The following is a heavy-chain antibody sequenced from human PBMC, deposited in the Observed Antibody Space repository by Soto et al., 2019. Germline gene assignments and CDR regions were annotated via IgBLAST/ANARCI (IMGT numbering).Heavy chain of an antibody. V-gene: IGHV6-1*01. J-gene: IGHJ4*02. Sequence: SQTLSLTCVISGDSVSSNSAAWNWIRQSPSRGLEWLGRTYYRSKWYNDYAVSVKSRITINPDTSKNQFSLQLNSVTPEDTAVYYCARDLWPDYYGSGSYYGIDYWGQGTLVTVSS. CDR1: GDSVSSNSAA. CDR3: ARDLWPDYYGSGSYYGIDY. D-gene: IGHD3-10*01. CDR2: TYYRSKWYN.